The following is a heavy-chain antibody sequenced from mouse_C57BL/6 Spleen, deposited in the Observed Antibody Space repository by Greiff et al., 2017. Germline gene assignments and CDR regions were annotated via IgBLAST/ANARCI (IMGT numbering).Heavy chain of an antibody. CDR1: GFTFSDYY. J-gene: IGHJ2*01. CDR3: ARRTGEYYFDY. Sequence: EVQLVESGGGLVQPGGSLKLSCAASGFTFSDYYMYWVRQTPEKRLEWVAYISNGGGSTYYPDTVKGRFTISRDNAKNTLYLQMSRLKSEYTAMYYCARRTGEYYFDYWGQGTTLTVSS. V-gene: IGHV5-12*01. CDR2: ISNGGGST. D-gene: IGHD4-1*01.